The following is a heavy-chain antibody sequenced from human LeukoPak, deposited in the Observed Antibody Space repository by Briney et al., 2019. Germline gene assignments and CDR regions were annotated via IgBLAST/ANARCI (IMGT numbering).Heavy chain of an antibody. J-gene: IGHJ6*01. Sequence: PGGSLRLSCEASGYSFSTYSMNWVRQAPGKGLDWVAYITTDASTIYYADSVKGRFTISRDNANNSLYLQLNSLRVEDTAVYYCARDLRELWG. CDR1: GYSFSTYS. CDR3: ARDLREL. CDR2: ITTDASTI. D-gene: IGHD1-26*01. V-gene: IGHV3-48*01.